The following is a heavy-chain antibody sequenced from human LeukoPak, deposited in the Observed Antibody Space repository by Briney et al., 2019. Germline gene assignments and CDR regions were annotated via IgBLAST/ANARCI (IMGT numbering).Heavy chain of an antibody. CDR1: GFTFSGYS. CDR2: ISTTSDYI. Sequence: PGGSLRLSCAASGFTFSGYSMNWVRQAPGKGLEWVSSISTTSDYIHYADSLKGRVAISRDNANNSLYLQMNSLRAENTSIYYCARGGIYSQGFDYWGQGSLVTVSS. J-gene: IGHJ4*02. CDR3: ARGGIYSQGFDY. V-gene: IGHV3-21*01. D-gene: IGHD6-13*01.